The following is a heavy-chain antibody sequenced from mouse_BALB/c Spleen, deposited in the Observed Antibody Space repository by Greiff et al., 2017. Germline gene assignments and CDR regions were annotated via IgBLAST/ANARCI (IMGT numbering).Heavy chain of an antibody. D-gene: IGHD2-1*01. CDR2: IWAGGST. CDR3: ARDLGGNYEGYFDV. J-gene: IGHJ1*01. Sequence: VQLKESGPGLVAPSQSLSITCTVSGFSLTSYGVHWVRQPPGKGLEWLGVIWAGGSTNYNSALMSRLSISKDNSKSQVFLKMNSLQTDDTAMYYCARDLGGNYEGYFDVWGAGTTVTVSS. V-gene: IGHV2-9*02. CDR1: GFSLTSYG.